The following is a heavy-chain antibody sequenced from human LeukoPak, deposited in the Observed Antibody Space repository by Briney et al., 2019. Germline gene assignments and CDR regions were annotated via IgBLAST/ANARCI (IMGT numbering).Heavy chain of an antibody. CDR3: AGGNLRGAIDY. V-gene: IGHV3-23*01. CDR2: ICRSGVNT. J-gene: IGHJ4*02. D-gene: IGHD3-10*01. Sequence: GGSLRLSCAASGFTFSSYAMSWVRQAAGKGLEWVSTICRSGVNTYYADSVKGRFTISRDNSKNTLYLQMNSLRPEDTAVYYCAGGNLRGAIDYWGQGTLVTVSS. CDR1: GFTFSSYA.